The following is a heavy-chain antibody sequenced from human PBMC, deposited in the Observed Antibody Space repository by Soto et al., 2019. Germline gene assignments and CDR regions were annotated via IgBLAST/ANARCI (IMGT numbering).Heavy chain of an antibody. CDR2: VNPILSMS. CDR3: ASSYGSGYRAFDY. V-gene: IGHV1-69*02. D-gene: IGHD3-10*01. Sequence: QVQLVQSGAEVKRPGSSVKVSCKASGDTFNFYSINWVRQAPGVGLEWVGRVNPILSMSNYAQRLQGRVTIPADKTTSTAYMELRSLRAEDTAIYYGASSYGSGYRAFDYWGQGALVTVSS. CDR1: GDTFNFYS. J-gene: IGHJ4*02.